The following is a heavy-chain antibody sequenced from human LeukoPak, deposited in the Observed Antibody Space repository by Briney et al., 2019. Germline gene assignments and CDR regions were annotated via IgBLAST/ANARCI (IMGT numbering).Heavy chain of an antibody. Sequence: SVKVSCKASGGTFSSYAISWVRQAPGQGLEWMGGIIPIFGTANYAQKFQGRVTITADESTSTAYMELSSLRSEDTAVYYCAREIGGYFYMDVWGKGTTVTVSS. CDR2: IIPIFGTA. CDR1: GGTFSSYA. V-gene: IGHV1-69*13. D-gene: IGHD3-16*01. CDR3: AREIGGYFYMDV. J-gene: IGHJ6*03.